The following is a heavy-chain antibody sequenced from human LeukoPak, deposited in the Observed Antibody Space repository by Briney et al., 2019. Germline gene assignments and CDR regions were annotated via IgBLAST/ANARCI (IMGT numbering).Heavy chain of an antibody. CDR3: ARDDYYGSGSYFNY. V-gene: IGHV3-48*03. CDR2: ISSSGTTI. CDR1: RFTFSSFE. Sequence: GGSLRLSCAASRFTFSSFEMNWVRQAPGKGMEWVSYISSSGTTIYYADSVKGRFTISRDNAKNSLYLQMNSLRAEDTAVYYCARDDYYGSGSYFNYWGQGTLVTVSS. D-gene: IGHD3-10*01. J-gene: IGHJ4*02.